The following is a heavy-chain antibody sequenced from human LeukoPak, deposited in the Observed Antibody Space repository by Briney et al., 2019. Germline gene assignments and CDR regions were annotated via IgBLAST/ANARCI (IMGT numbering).Heavy chain of an antibody. Sequence: SETLSLTCTVSGGSISSYYWSWIRQPPGKGLEWIGYIYYSGSTNFNPSLKSRVTISVDTSKNQFSLKLSSVTAADTAVYYCARDYDFWSGYYRRIVLYYMDVWGKGTTVTVSS. CDR3: ARDYDFWSGYYRRIVLYYMDV. CDR1: GGSISSYY. J-gene: IGHJ6*03. V-gene: IGHV4-59*01. CDR2: IYYSGST. D-gene: IGHD3-3*01.